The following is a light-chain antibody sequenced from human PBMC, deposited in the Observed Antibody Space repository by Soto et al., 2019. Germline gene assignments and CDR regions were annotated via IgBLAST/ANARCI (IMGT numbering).Light chain of an antibody. CDR3: SSYTGSSTFV. Sequence: QSVLTQPASVSGSPGQSITISCTGTSSDVGGYNHVSWYQQLPGKAPKLMIYDVNNRPSGDSNRFSGSKSGNTASLTISGLQAEDEADYYCSSYTGSSTFVFGTGTKVTVL. CDR2: DVN. CDR1: SSDVGGYNH. V-gene: IGLV2-14*01. J-gene: IGLJ1*01.